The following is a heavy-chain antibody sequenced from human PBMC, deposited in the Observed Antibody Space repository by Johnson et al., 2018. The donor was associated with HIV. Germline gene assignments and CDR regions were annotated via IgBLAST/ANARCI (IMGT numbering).Heavy chain of an antibody. CDR1: GFTFSSYA. D-gene: IGHD2/OR15-2a*01. V-gene: IGHV3-30*04. J-gene: IGHJ3*02. CDR2: ISYDGSNK. CDR3: AIFSTDPPDAFDI. Sequence: QVQLVESGGGVVQPGRSLRFSCAASGFTFSSYAMHWVRQAPGKGLEWVAVISYDGSNKYYADSVKGRFTISRDNSKNTLYLQMNSLRAEDTAVYYCAIFSTDPPDAFDIWGQGTMVTVSS.